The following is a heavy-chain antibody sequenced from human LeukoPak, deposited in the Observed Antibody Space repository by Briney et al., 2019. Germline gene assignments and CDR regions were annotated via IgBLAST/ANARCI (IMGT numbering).Heavy chain of an antibody. CDR3: ARTDCGSGSPLDY. D-gene: IGHD3-10*01. J-gene: IGHJ4*02. CDR1: GYSSSSYC. Sequence: GESLKISCKGSGYSSSSYCIAWVRQMPGKGLEWMGIIYPGDSDTRYSPSFQGQVTISADKSINTGYLQWTSLKASDTAMYYCARTDCGSGSPLDYWGQGALVTVSS. V-gene: IGHV5-51*01. CDR2: IYPGDSDT.